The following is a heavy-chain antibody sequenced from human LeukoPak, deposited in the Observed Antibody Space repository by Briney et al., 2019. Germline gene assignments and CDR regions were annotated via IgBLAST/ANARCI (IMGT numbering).Heavy chain of an antibody. CDR1: GGSISSYY. J-gene: IGHJ6*03. V-gene: IGHV4-59*12. CDR2: IYYSGST. CDR3: AREREDYDILTGYYRDYYYYYMDV. D-gene: IGHD3-9*01. Sequence: SETLSLTCTVSGGSISSYYWSWIRQPPGKGLEWIGYIYYSGSTNYNPSLKSRVTISVDTSKNQFSLKLSSVTAADTAVYYCAREREDYDILTGYYRDYYYYYMDVWGKGTTVSISS.